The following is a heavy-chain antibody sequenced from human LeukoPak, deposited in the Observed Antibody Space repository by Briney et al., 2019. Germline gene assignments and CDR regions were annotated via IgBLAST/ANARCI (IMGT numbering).Heavy chain of an antibody. CDR2: IYYSGST. J-gene: IGHJ5*02. Sequence: PSETLSLTCTVSGGSISSYYWSWIRQPPGKGLEWIGHIYYSGSTNYNPSLKSRVTISVDTSKNQFSLKLSSVTAADTAVYYCARAKTYYYDSSGHNWFDPWGQGTLVTVSS. CDR3: ARAKTYYYDSSGHNWFDP. CDR1: GGSISSYY. V-gene: IGHV4-59*08. D-gene: IGHD3-22*01.